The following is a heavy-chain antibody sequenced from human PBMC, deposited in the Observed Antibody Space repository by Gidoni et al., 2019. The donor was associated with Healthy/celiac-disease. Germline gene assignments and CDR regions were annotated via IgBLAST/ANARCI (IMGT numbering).Heavy chain of an antibody. CDR3: ARDSPAPAPLTGSQYYYGMDV. J-gene: IGHJ6*02. CDR2: IYSGGST. CDR1: GCTVSSNY. V-gene: IGHV3-66*01. D-gene: IGHD1-20*01. Sequence: EVQLVESGGGLVQPGGSLRLSCAASGCTVSSNYMSWVRQAPGKGLEWVSVIYSGGSTYYADSVKGRFTISRDNSKNTLYLQMNSLRAEDTAVYYCARDSPAPAPLTGSQYYYGMDVWGQGTTVTVSS.